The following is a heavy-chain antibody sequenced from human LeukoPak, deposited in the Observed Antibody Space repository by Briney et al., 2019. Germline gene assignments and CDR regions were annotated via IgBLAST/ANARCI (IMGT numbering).Heavy chain of an antibody. D-gene: IGHD1-26*01. Sequence: TSETLSLTCAVSGGSISSSNXWSWXRQPPXKGLEXIGEIFQSGSTDYXPSLKSRVTISVDKSKNQFSLKVYSVTAADTAVYYCARGYSGTNYGMDVWGQGTTVTVSS. CDR1: GGSISSSNX. J-gene: IGHJ6*02. CDR2: IFQSGST. CDR3: ARGYSGTNYGMDV. V-gene: IGHV4-4*02.